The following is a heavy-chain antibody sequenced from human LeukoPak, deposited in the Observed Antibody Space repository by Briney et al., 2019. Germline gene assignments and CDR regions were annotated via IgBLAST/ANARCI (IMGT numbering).Heavy chain of an antibody. CDR3: ARGIREQWLGLGYFDY. Sequence: SVKVSCKASGGTFSSYAISWVRQAPGQGLEWMGGIIPILGTANYAQKFQGRVTITADESTSTAYMELSSLRSEDTAVYYCARGIREQWLGLGYFDYWGQGTLVTVSS. D-gene: IGHD6-19*01. CDR2: IIPILGTA. CDR1: GGTFSSYA. J-gene: IGHJ4*02. V-gene: IGHV1-69*13.